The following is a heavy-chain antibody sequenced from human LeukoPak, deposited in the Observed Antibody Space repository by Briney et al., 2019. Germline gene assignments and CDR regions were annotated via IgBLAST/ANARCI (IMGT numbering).Heavy chain of an antibody. CDR1: GFTFSDSY. J-gene: IGHJ4*02. D-gene: IGHD3-16*02. CDR2: IKLDGSEK. CDR3: ARDFFAFGGVIALLDY. Sequence: GGSLRLSCAASGFTFSDSYMTWVRQAPGKGLEWVANIKLDGSEKYYVDSVKGRFTISRDNAKKSLYLQMNSLRDEDTAVYYCARDFFAFGGVIALLDYWGQGTLVTVSS. V-gene: IGHV3-7*01.